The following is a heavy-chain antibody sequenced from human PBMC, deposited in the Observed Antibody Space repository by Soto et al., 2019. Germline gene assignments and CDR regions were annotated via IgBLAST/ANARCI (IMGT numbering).Heavy chain of an antibody. CDR2: ISYDGSNK. CDR3: GRGGSEYGY. Sequence: QVQLVESGGGVVQPGRSLRLSCAASGFTFSSYAMHWVRQAPGKGLEWVAVISYDGSNKYYADSVKGRFTISRDNSKNTLYLQINSLRAEDTAVYYCGRGGSEYGYWGQGTLVTVSS. CDR1: GFTFSSYA. D-gene: IGHD2-15*01. V-gene: IGHV3-30-3*01. J-gene: IGHJ4*02.